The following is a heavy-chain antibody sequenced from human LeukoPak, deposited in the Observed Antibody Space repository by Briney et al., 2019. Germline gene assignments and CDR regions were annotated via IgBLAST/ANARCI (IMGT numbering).Heavy chain of an antibody. Sequence: SVKVSCTASGGTFSSYAISWVRQAPGQGLEWMGGIIPIFGTANYAQKFQGRVTITADESTSTAYMELSSLRSEDTAVYYCARDSGSSRYYFDYWGQGTLVTVSS. J-gene: IGHJ4*02. D-gene: IGHD6-13*01. CDR2: IIPIFGTA. V-gene: IGHV1-69*13. CDR1: GGTFSSYA. CDR3: ARDSGSSRYYFDY.